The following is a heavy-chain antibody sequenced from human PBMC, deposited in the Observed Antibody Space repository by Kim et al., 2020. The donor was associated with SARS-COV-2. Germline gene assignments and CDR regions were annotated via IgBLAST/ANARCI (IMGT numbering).Heavy chain of an antibody. Sequence: ASVKVSCKASGYTFTSYDINWVRQATGQGLEWMGWMNPNSGNTGYAQKFQGRVTMTRNTSISTAYMELSSLRSEDTAVYYCARVGGQYCSSTSCYYGWVDYWGQGTLVTVSS. CDR2: MNPNSGNT. V-gene: IGHV1-8*01. CDR3: ARVGGQYCSSTSCYYGWVDY. J-gene: IGHJ4*02. CDR1: GYTFTSYD. D-gene: IGHD2-2*01.